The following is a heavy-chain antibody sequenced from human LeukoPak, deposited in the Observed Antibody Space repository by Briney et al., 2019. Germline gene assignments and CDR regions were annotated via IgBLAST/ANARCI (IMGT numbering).Heavy chain of an antibody. J-gene: IGHJ4*02. V-gene: IGHV4-39*01. CDR1: GGSISSSSYY. CDR3: ARCSKREDFDY. D-gene: IGHD6-13*01. Sequence: TSEALSLTSTVSGGSISSSSYYWGWIRQPPGKGLEWVGSIYYSGSTYYNPSLKSRVTISVDTSKNQFSLKLSSVTAADTAVYYCARCSKREDFDYWGQGTLVTVSS. CDR2: IYYSGST.